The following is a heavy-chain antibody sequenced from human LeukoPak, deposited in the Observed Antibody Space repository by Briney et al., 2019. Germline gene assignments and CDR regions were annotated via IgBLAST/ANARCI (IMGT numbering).Heavy chain of an antibody. V-gene: IGHV4-31*03. CDR2: IYYSGST. Sequence: KSSQTLSLTCTVSGGSISSGGYSWSWIRQHPGKGLEWIGYIYYSGSTYYNPSLKSRVTISVDTSKNQFSLKLSSVTAADTAVYYCARVNYYDSRFDPWGQGTLVTVSS. J-gene: IGHJ5*02. CDR3: ARVNYYDSRFDP. CDR1: GGSISSGGYS. D-gene: IGHD3-22*01.